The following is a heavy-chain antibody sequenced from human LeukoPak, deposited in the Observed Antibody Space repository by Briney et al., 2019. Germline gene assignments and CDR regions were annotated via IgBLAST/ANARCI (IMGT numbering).Heavy chain of an antibody. V-gene: IGHV6-1*01. CDR1: GDSVSRNTAG. CDR2: TYYRSRWYS. D-gene: IGHD6-19*01. J-gene: IGHJ4*02. CDR3: ARTGSGWYARHYFDY. Sequence: SQTLSLTCVISGDSVSRNTAGWSWLRQSPSRGLEWLGRTYYRSRWYSDFAPSVKNRITINPDTSKNQFSLKLSSVTAADTAVYYCARTGSGWYARHYFDYWGQGTLVTVSS.